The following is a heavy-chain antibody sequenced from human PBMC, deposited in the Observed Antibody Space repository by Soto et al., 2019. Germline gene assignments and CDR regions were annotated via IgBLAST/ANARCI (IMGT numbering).Heavy chain of an antibody. CDR2: INPNSGGT. V-gene: IGHV1-2*04. Sequence: GASVKVSCKVSGYTLTELSMHWVRQAPGQGLEWMGWINPNSGGTNYAQKFQGWVTMTRDTSISTAYMELSRLRSDDTAVYYCARGYSSRDYYGMDVWGQGTTVTASS. CDR3: ARGYSSRDYYGMDV. D-gene: IGHD6-13*01. J-gene: IGHJ6*02. CDR1: GYTLTELS.